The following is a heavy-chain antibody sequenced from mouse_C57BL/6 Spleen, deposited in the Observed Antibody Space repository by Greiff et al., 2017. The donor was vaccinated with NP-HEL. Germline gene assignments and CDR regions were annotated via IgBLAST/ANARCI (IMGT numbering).Heavy chain of an antibody. CDR1: GYTFTSYW. J-gene: IGHJ1*03. V-gene: IGHV1-50*01. D-gene: IGHD1-1*01. CDR3: ARVYYYGSSPYWYFDV. CDR2: IDPSDSYT. Sequence: VQLQQPGAELVKPGASVKLSCKASGYTFTSYWMQWVKQRPGQGLEWIGEIDPSDSYTNYNQKFKDKATLTVDKSSSTAYMQLSSLTSEDSAVYYCARVYYYGSSPYWYFDVWGTGTTVTVSS.